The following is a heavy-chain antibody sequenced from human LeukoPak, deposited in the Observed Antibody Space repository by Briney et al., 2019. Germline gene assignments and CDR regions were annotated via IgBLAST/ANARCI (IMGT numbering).Heavy chain of an antibody. J-gene: IGHJ6*04. CDR1: GGSFSGYY. Sequence: PSETLSLTYAVYGGSFSGYYWSWIRQPPGKGLEWIGEINHSGSTNYNPSLKSRVTISVDTSKNQFSLKLSSVTAADTAVYYCARTSRRNQLLSYGMDVWGKGTTVTVSS. V-gene: IGHV4-34*01. D-gene: IGHD2-2*01. CDR2: INHSGST. CDR3: ARTSRRNQLLSYGMDV.